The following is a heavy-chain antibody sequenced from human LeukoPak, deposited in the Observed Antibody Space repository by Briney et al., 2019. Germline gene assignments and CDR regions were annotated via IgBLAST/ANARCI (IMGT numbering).Heavy chain of an antibody. Sequence: GASVKVSCKASGYTFSTYDINWVRQATGQGLEWMGWMNPNSGNTGYAQKFQGRVSITRNNSISTAYMELSSLRSEDTAVYYCASGPYDSSGYRFDYWGQGTLVTVSS. D-gene: IGHD3-22*01. CDR3: ASGPYDSSGYRFDY. CDR1: GYTFSTYD. J-gene: IGHJ4*02. V-gene: IGHV1-8*03. CDR2: MNPNSGNT.